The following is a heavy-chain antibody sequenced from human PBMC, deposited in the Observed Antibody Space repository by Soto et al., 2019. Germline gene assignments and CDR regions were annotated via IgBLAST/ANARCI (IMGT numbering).Heavy chain of an antibody. V-gene: IGHV3-15*01. J-gene: IGHJ4*02. D-gene: IGHD2-15*01. CDR1: GFTFTKAW. CDR3: SADCPRCPSDY. CDR2: SKSKTDGGAT. Sequence: EVQLVESGGGLVKPGGSLRLSCAASGFTFTKAWMSWGRQAPGKGLEWVGLSKSKTDGGATDYAAPVIGRFTISRDDSKNTMYLQMNSLITEDTAVYYCSADCPRCPSDYWGQGTLVTVSS.